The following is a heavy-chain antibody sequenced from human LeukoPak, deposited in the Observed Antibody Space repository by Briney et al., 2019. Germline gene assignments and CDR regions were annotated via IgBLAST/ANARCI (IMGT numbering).Heavy chain of an antibody. J-gene: IGHJ4*02. CDR3: AREVSEGFDF. Sequence: GGSLRLSCTASGFTFSGYSMNWIRQAPGKGLEWVSSFGTRSTSIYHAGSVKGRFAISRDNAKNSLYLRMNSLRAEDTALYYCAREVSEGFDFWGQGTLVTVSS. CDR1: GFTFSGYS. V-gene: IGHV3-21*01. D-gene: IGHD3-22*01. CDR2: FGTRSTSI.